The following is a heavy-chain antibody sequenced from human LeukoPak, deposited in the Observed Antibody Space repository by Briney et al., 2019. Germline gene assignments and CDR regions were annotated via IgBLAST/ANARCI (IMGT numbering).Heavy chain of an antibody. CDR1: GFAFSSYA. CDR2: ISGSGGST. CDR3: AKRGVVVAADDY. V-gene: IGHV3-23*01. J-gene: IGHJ4*02. Sequence: GSLRLSCAASGFAFSSYAMSWVRQAPGKGLEWVSAISGSGGSTYYADSVKGRFTISRDNSKNTLYLQMNSLRAEDTAVYHCAKRGVVVAADDYWGQGTLVTVSS. D-gene: IGHD2-15*01.